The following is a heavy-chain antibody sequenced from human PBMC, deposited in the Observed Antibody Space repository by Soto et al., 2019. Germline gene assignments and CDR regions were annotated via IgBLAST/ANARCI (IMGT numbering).Heavy chain of an antibody. D-gene: IGHD6-19*01. CDR1: GGTFSSDA. V-gene: IGHV1-69*13. CDR3: ARASGYVSGWYHGY. Sequence: SVKVSCKASGGTFSSDAVSWVRQAPGQGLEWMGGLIPILGTTHYAQKFQGRVTITADESTNTAYMELSSLRSDDTAVYYCARASGYVSGWYHGYWGQGTRVTVSS. J-gene: IGHJ4*02. CDR2: LIPILGTT.